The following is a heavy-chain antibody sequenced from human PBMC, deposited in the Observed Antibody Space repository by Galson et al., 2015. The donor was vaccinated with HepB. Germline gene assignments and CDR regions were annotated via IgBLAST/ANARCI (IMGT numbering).Heavy chain of an antibody. CDR2: INPHSGGT. D-gene: IGHD2-15*01. V-gene: IGHV1-2*02. J-gene: IGHJ4*02. Sequence: SGYTFTDYYMHWVRQAPGQGLEWMGWINPHSGGTNCAQMFQARVTMTRDTSISTAYMELSRLRSDDTAVYYCARDHGQYCSGGSCLSSFDYWGQGTLVTVSS. CDR1: GYTFTDYY. CDR3: ARDHGQYCSGGSCLSSFDY.